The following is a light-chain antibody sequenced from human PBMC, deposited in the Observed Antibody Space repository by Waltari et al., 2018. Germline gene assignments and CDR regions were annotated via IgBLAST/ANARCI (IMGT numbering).Light chain of an antibody. Sequence: QSALTHPASWPCPPGQSLPTPCPGTSGVAGLYHFVSWYQQHPGKSPKLIIYDVSERPSGVSDRFSGSKSANTASLTISGLQAEDEADYYCNSYTGSSSWVFGGGTKLTVL. V-gene: IGLV2-14*01. CDR2: DVS. CDR1: SGVAGLYHF. CDR3: NSYTGSSSWV. J-gene: IGLJ3*02.